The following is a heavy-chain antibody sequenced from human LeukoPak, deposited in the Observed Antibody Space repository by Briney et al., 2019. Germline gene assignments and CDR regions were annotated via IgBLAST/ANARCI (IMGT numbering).Heavy chain of an antibody. J-gene: IGHJ6*02. D-gene: IGHD3-10*01. CDR3: ARSLLWFGETHYYYYGMDV. CDR2: INPNSGGT. V-gene: IGHV1-2*04. Sequence: ASLKVSCKASGDSFTGYYRRWVRQAPGQGLEWMGYINPNSGGTNYAQKFQGWVTMTRDTSISTAYMELSRLRSDDTAVYYCARSLLWFGETHYYYYGMDVWGQGTTVTVSS. CDR1: GDSFTGYY.